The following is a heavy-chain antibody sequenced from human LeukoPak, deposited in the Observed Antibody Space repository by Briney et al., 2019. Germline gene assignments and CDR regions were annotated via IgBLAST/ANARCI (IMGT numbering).Heavy chain of an antibody. Sequence: SETLSLTCTVSGGSISSYYWSWIRQPPGKGLEWIGYIYYSGSTNYNPSLKSRVTISVDTSKNQFSLKLSSVTVADTAVYYCARDVSGWYDYWGQGTLVTVSS. CDR1: GGSISSYY. V-gene: IGHV4-59*01. D-gene: IGHD6-19*01. CDR2: IYYSGST. CDR3: ARDVSGWYDY. J-gene: IGHJ4*02.